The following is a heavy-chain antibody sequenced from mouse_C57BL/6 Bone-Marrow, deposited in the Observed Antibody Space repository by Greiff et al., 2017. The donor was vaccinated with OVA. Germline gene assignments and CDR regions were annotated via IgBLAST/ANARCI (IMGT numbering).Heavy chain of an antibody. J-gene: IGHJ2*01. CDR1: GYAFTNYL. D-gene: IGHD1-1*01. CDR3: ANLLPYFDS. V-gene: IGHV1-54*01. CDR2: INPGSGGT. Sequence: VQLQQSGAELVRPGTSVKVSCKASGYAFTNYLMEWVKQRPGQGLEWIGVINPGSGGTNYNEKFKGKATLTADKSSSTAYMQLSSLTSEDSAVYFCANLLPYFDSWGQDTTLTVSS.